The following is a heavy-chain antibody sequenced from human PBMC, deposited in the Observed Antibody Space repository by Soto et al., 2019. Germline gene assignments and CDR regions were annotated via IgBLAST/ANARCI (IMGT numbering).Heavy chain of an antibody. J-gene: IGHJ4*02. D-gene: IGHD3-22*01. CDR2: ISAYNGNT. CDR1: GYTFTSYG. CDR3: ASPLTTYYYDSGGYYGFDY. V-gene: IGHV1-18*01. Sequence: ASVKVSCKASGYTFTSYGISWVRQAPGQGLEWMGWISAYNGNTNYAQKLQGRVTMTTDTSTSTAYMELRSLRSDDTAVYYCASPLTTYYYDSGGYYGFDYWGQGTLVTVSS.